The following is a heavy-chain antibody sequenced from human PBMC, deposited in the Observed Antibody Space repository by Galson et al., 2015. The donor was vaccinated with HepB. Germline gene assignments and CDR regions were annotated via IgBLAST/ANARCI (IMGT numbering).Heavy chain of an antibody. V-gene: IGHV3-23*01. D-gene: IGHD6-6*01. Sequence: SLRLSCAASGFTFSSYAMSWVRRAPGKGLEWVSAISGSGGSTYYADSVKGRFTISRDNSKNTLYLQMNSLRAEDTAVYYCAKDYLISARPYYFDYWGQGTLVTVSS. CDR3: AKDYLISARPYYFDY. CDR2: ISGSGGST. CDR1: GFTFSSYA. J-gene: IGHJ4*02.